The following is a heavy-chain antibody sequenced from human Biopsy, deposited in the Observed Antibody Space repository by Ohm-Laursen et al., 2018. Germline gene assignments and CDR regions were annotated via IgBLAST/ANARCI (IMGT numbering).Heavy chain of an antibody. D-gene: IGHD3-3*01. V-gene: IGHV4-39*01. CDR1: GGPISDSTYH. CDR2: IYYSGNT. Sequence: GTLSLTCTVSGGPISDSTYHWGWILQSPGKGLEWIGNIYYSGNTDYSPSLKSRVTISVDTSNNQFSLKLRSVTAADTAVYYCARQVDFWSGYVDYWGQGTLVAVSS. J-gene: IGHJ4*02. CDR3: ARQVDFWSGYVDY.